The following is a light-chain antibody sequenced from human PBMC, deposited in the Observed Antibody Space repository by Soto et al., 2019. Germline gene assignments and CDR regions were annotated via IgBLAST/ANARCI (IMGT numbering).Light chain of an antibody. V-gene: IGKV3-20*01. CDR1: KIVSISY. J-gene: IGKJ5*01. CDR3: QQHGSCPSIT. CDR2: YAS. Sequence: IVLVQIPGTQSLSLGAGASVYWKACKIVSISYLSCYQQKPGQAPRHLLYYASSRATGIPDRFSGSGSGADFSLTISRIVHEDFAVYYYQQHGSCPSITFGRGTRLEI.